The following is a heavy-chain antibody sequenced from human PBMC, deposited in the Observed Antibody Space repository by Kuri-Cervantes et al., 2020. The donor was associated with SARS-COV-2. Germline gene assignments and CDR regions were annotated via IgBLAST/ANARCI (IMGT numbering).Heavy chain of an antibody. CDR1: GFTFSSYA. V-gene: IGHV3-23*01. J-gene: IGHJ4*02. CDR2: ISGSGGST. Sequence: GESLKISCAASGFTFSSYAMSWVRQAPGKGLEWVSVISGSGGSTYYAVSVKGRFTISRDNTKNTLYLQMNSLRAEDTAVYYCAKDPYYEFWSGYSAYFDYWGQGTLVTVSS. D-gene: IGHD3-3*01. CDR3: AKDPYYEFWSGYSAYFDY.